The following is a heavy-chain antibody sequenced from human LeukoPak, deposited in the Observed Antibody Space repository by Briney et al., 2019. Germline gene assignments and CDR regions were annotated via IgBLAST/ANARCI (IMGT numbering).Heavy chain of an antibody. CDR2: INHSGST. J-gene: IGHJ4*02. V-gene: IGHV4-34*01. CDR3: AREPKFWGSGSYPFDY. D-gene: IGHD1-26*01. CDR1: GGSFSGYY. Sequence: PSETLSLTCAVYGGSFSGYYWSWIRQPPGMGLEWIGEINHSGSTNYNPSLKSRVTISVDTSKNQFSLKLSSVTAADTAVYYCAREPKFWGSGSYPFDYWGQGTLVTVSS.